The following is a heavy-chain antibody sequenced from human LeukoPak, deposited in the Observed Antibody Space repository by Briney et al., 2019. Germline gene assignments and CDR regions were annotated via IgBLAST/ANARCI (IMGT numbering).Heavy chain of an antibody. D-gene: IGHD3-22*01. CDR2: IYYSGST. J-gene: IGHJ3*02. V-gene: IGHV4-30-4*01. Sequence: KTSETLSLTSTVSGGSISSGDYYWSWIRQPPGKGLEWIGYIYYSGSTYYNPSLKSRVTISVDTSKNQFSLKLSSVTAADTAVYYCARYYDRWDAFDIWGRGTMVTVSS. CDR3: ARYYDRWDAFDI. CDR1: GGSISSGDYY.